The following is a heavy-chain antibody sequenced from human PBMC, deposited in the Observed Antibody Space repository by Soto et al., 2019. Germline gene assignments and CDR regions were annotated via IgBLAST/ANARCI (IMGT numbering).Heavy chain of an antibody. V-gene: IGHV4-30-2*01. Sequence: PSETLSLTCAVSGGSISSGGYSWSWIRQPPGRGLEWIGYIQHGGSTYYNPSLKSRVTISVDRSKNQFSLKLSSVTAADTAVYYCARAMTTVTTIDYWGQGTLVTVSS. J-gene: IGHJ4*02. CDR3: ARAMTTVTTIDY. CDR1: GGSISSGGYS. D-gene: IGHD4-17*01. CDR2: IQHGGST.